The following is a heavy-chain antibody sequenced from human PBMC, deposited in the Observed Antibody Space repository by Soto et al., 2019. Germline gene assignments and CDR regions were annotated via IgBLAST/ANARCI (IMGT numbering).Heavy chain of an antibody. CDR3: AGHAEDSSGWYGYYFDY. D-gene: IGHD6-19*01. J-gene: IGHJ4*02. CDR1: GGSISSYY. Sequence: SETLSLTCTVSGGSISSYYWILIRQPPGKGLEWIGYIYYSGSTNYNPSLKSRVTISVDTSKNQFSLKLSSVTAADTAVYYCAGHAEDSSGWYGYYFDYWGQGTLVTVSS. V-gene: IGHV4-59*08. CDR2: IYYSGST.